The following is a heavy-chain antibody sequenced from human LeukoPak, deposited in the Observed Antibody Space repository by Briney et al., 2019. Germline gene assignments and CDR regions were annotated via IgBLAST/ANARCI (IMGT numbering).Heavy chain of an antibody. D-gene: IGHD3-10*01. V-gene: IGHV3-20*04. CDR3: AVGVRGVYAFDM. CDR1: GFMFDDHA. J-gene: IGHJ4*02. CDR2: LNWNGAST. Sequence: GRSLRLSCEAPGFMFDDHAMSWVGQAPGKGLDWVSGLNWNGASTGYADSVKGRFTISRDDTKKSLFLQMNSLRAEDTGLYYCAVGVRGVYAFDMWGQGTLVTVSS.